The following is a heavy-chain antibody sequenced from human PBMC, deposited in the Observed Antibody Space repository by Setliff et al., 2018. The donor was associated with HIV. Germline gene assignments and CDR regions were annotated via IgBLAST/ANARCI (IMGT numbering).Heavy chain of an antibody. CDR3: ASRGIVVVTMSMPDEFFVH. CDR2: IYYSGTT. CDR1: GGSINSDNYY. V-gene: IGHV4-39*01. J-gene: IGHJ1*01. D-gene: IGHD2-21*02. Sequence: ASETLSLTCSVSGGSINSDNYYWGWIRQAPGKGLEWIGSIYYSGTTYYNPSLRGRVTISVDRSRNQFSLTLNSVTAAGTATYYCASRGIVVVTMSMPDEFFVHWDHGTLVTVSS.